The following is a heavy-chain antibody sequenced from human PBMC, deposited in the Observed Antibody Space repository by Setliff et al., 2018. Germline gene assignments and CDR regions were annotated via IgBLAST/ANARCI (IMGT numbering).Heavy chain of an antibody. V-gene: IGHV3-30*02. Sequence: GGSLRLSCAASGFMFSTYGMHWVRQAPGKGLEWVAYIRSDGSNKYYTDLVKGRFSITRDNSKNTLYLQMSSLRPEDTALYCARDQLQPYYYYMDVWGKGTTVTVSS. CDR2: IRSDGSNK. CDR3: ARDQLQPYYYYMDV. J-gene: IGHJ6*03. D-gene: IGHD2-2*01. CDR1: GFMFSTYG.